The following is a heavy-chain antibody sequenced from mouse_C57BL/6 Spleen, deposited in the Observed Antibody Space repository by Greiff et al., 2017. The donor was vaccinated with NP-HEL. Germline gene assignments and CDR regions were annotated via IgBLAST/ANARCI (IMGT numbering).Heavy chain of an antibody. J-gene: IGHJ4*01. D-gene: IGHD1-1*01. V-gene: IGHV1-55*01. Sequence: VQLQQPGAELVKPGASVKMSCKASGYTFTSYWITWVKQRPGQGLEWIGDIYPGSGSTNYNEKFKSKATLTVDTSSSTAYMQLSSLTSEDSAVYYCARPDYGRRAMDYWGQGTSVTVSS. CDR2: IYPGSGST. CDR1: GYTFTSYW. CDR3: ARPDYGRRAMDY.